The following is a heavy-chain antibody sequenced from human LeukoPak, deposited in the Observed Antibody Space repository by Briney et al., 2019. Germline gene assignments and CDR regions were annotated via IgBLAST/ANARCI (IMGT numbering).Heavy chain of an antibody. J-gene: IGHJ4*02. CDR1: GFTFSNSA. D-gene: IGHD5-18*01. Sequence: GGSLRLSCAASGFTFSNSALSWVRQAPGKGLEWVSDISGSGGSTYYADSVKGRFTISRDNSKNTLYLQMDSLRAEDTAVYYCAKRIQSAMATGYWGQGTLVTVSS. CDR3: AKRIQSAMATGY. CDR2: ISGSGGST. V-gene: IGHV3-23*01.